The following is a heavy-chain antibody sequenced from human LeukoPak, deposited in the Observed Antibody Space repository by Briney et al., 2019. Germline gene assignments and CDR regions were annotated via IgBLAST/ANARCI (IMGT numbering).Heavy chain of an antibody. CDR1: GGSISSYY. J-gene: IGHJ5*02. D-gene: IGHD1-7*01. CDR3: VWGRELELRA. CDR2: IYHSGST. V-gene: IGHV4-59*04. Sequence: SETLSLTCTVSGGSISSYYWSWIRQPPGKGLEWIGYIYHSGSTYYNPSLKSRVTISVDRSKNQFSLKLSSVTAADTAVYYCVWGRELELRAWGQGTLVTVSS.